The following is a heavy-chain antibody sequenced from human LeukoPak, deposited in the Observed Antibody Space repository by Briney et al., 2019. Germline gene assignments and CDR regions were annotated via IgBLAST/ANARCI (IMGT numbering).Heavy chain of an antibody. V-gene: IGHV3-48*04. CDR3: AELGITMIGGV. D-gene: IGHD3-10*02. Sequence: GGSLRLSCAASGFTFSSYSMNWVRQAPGRGLEWVSYISSSSSTIYYADSVKGRFTISRDNAKNSLYLQMNSLRAEDTAVYYCAELGITMIGGVWGKGTTVTISS. CDR1: GFTFSSYS. J-gene: IGHJ6*04. CDR2: ISSSSSTI.